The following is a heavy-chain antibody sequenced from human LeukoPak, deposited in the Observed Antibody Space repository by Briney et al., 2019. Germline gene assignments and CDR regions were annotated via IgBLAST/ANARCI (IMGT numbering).Heavy chain of an antibody. V-gene: IGHV3-30*03. CDR1: GFTFSSYG. J-gene: IGHJ4*02. CDR2: ISYDGSNK. CDR3: ARDTPDCSSTSCSYEGFDY. D-gene: IGHD2-2*01. Sequence: PGRSLRLSCAASGFTFSSYGMHWVRQAPGKGLEWVAVISYDGSNKYYADSVKGRFTISRDNSKNTLYLQMNSLRAEDTAVYYCARDTPDCSSTSCSYEGFDYWGQGTLVTVSS.